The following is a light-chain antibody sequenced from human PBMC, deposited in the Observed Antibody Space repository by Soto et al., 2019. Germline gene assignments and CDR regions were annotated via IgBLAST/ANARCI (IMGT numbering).Light chain of an antibody. CDR3: QLYNIYSEA. J-gene: IGKJ1*01. CDR1: QSISSY. Sequence: SLYSSFGSLLTLPCRASQSISSYLKWDQQKPGKAPKLLIYKASTLESGVPSRFSGSGSGTEFTLTISSLQPDDFATYYSQLYNIYSEAFGQGTKVDIK. V-gene: IGKV1-5*03. CDR2: KAS.